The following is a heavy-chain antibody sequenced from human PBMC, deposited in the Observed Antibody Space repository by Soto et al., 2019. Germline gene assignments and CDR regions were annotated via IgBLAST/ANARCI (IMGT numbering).Heavy chain of an antibody. D-gene: IGHD1-1*01. CDR3: AKEDGGTGYFDY. CDR1: GFTFSSYA. J-gene: IGHJ4*02. Sequence: GGSLRLSCAASGFTFSSYAMSWVRQAPGKGLEWVSLITGIGSSTDYADSVKGRFTISIDNSKNTLHMQMNSLRAEDTAVYYCAKEDGGTGYFDYWGQGTLVTVSS. V-gene: IGHV3-23*01. CDR2: ITGIGSST.